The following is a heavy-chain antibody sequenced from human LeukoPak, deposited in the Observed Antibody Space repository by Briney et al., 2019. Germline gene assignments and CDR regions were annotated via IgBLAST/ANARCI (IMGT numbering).Heavy chain of an antibody. Sequence: GRSLRLSCAASGFTFSSYGMHWVRQAPGKGLEWVAVISYDGSNKYYADSVKGRFTISRDNSKNTLYLQMNSLRAEDTALYYCAKCPVTFGGVIVITTGYFDYWGQGTLVTVSS. CDR3: AKCPVTFGGVIVITTGYFDY. CDR1: GFTFSSYG. CDR2: ISYDGSNK. J-gene: IGHJ4*02. D-gene: IGHD3-16*02. V-gene: IGHV3-30*18.